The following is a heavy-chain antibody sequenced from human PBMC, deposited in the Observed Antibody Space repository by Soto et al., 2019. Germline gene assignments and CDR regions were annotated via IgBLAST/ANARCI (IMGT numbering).Heavy chain of an antibody. J-gene: IGHJ4*02. CDR3: ARIPRPKLLWFGEFKYYFDY. V-gene: IGHV3-21*01. CDR1: GFTFSSYS. D-gene: IGHD3-10*01. Sequence: EVQLVESGGGLVKPGGSLRLSCAASGFTFSSYSMNWVRQAPGKGLEWVSSISSSSSYIYYADSVKGRFTISRDNAKNSLYLQMNSLRAEDTAVYYCARIPRPKLLWFGEFKYYFDYWGQGTLVTVSS. CDR2: ISSSSSYI.